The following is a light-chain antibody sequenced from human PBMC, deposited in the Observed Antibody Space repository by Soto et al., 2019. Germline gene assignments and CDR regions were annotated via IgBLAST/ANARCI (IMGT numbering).Light chain of an antibody. CDR3: AAWDGSLNNVL. CDR1: GSSIGTNT. CDR2: GDN. V-gene: IGLV1-44*01. Sequence: SVLTQPPSASGTPGQRVTISCSGSGSSIGTNTVNWYRQLPGTAPKLLIYGDNQRPSGVPDRFSGSKSGTSASLAISGLQSEDEADYYCAAWDGSLNNVLFGGGTQLT. J-gene: IGLJ2*01.